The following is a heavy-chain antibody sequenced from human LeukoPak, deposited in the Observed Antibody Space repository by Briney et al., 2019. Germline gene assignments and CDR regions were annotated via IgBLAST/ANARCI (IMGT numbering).Heavy chain of an antibody. J-gene: IGHJ5*02. CDR3: ARGADFWSGQGFDP. CDR2: MNPNSGNT. V-gene: IGHV1-8*03. Sequence: ASVKVSCKASGYTFTSYDINWVRQATGQGLEWMGWMNPNSGNTGYAQKFQGRVTITRNTSISTAYMELSSLRSEDTAVYYYARGADFWSGQGFDPWGQGTLVTVSS. CDR1: GYTFTSYD. D-gene: IGHD3-3*01.